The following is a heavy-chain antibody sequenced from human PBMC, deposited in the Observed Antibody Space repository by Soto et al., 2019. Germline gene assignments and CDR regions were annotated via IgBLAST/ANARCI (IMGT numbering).Heavy chain of an antibody. V-gene: IGHV4-4*02. CDR1: GGSISSSNW. J-gene: IGHJ4*02. CDR3: ARGGITGTTPYFDY. D-gene: IGHD1-7*01. CDR2: IYHSGST. Sequence: SETLSLTCAVSGGSISSSNWWSWVRQPPGKGLEWIGEIYHSGSTNYNPSLKSRVTISVDKSKNQFSLKLSSVTAADTAVYYCARGGITGTTPYFDYWGQGTLVTVSS.